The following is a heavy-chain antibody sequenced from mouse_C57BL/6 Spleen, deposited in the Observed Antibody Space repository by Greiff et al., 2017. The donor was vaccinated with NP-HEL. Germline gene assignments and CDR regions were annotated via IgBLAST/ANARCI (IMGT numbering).Heavy chain of an antibody. CDR3: ARSRNYLYFDY. D-gene: IGHD2-1*01. CDR1: GYTFTSYW. CDR2: IYPSDSET. Sequence: QVQLQQPGAELVRPGSSVKLSCKASGYTFTSYWMDWVKQRPGQGLEWIGNIYPSDSETHYNQKFKDKATLTVDKSSSTAYMQLSSLTSEDSAVYYCARSRNYLYFDYWGQGTTLTVSS. J-gene: IGHJ2*01. V-gene: IGHV1-61*01.